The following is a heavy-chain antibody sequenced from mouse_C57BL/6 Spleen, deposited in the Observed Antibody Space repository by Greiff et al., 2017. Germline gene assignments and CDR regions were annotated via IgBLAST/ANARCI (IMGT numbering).Heavy chain of an antibody. D-gene: IGHD2-3*01. V-gene: IGHV5-6*01. CDR2: ISSGGSYT. CDR1: GFTFSSYG. J-gene: IGHJ1*03. Sequence: EVKLVESGGDLVKPGGSLKLSCAASGFTFSSYGMSWVRQTPDKRLEWVATISSGGSYTYYPDSVKGRFTIARDNAKNTLYLQRSSLKSEDTAMYYCARLDDGYYVPDFDVWGTGTTVTVSS. CDR3: ARLDDGYYVPDFDV.